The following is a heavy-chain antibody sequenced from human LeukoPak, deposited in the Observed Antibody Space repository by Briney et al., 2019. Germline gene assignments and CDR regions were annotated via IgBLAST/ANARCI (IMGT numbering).Heavy chain of an antibody. J-gene: IGHJ4*02. CDR2: IYTSGST. V-gene: IGHV4-59*10. CDR3: ARNEHYDSWSGYLGYFDY. D-gene: IGHD3-3*01. CDR1: GGSFSGYY. Sequence: SETLSLTCAVYGGSFSGYYWSWIRQPAGKGLEWIGRIYTSGSTNYNPSLKSRVTISVDTSKNQFSLKLSSVTAADTAVYYCARNEHYDSWSGYLGYFDYWGQGTLVTVSS.